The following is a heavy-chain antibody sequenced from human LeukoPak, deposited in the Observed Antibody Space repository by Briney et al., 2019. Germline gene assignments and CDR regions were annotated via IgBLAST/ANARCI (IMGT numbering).Heavy chain of an antibody. CDR2: ISKDGSDK. CDR3: AKGVYGSRSTSLADV. J-gene: IGHJ4*02. D-gene: IGHD3-10*01. CDR1: GFTFSDYA. Sequence: GGSLRLSCAASGFTFSDYAMHWVRQAPGKGLEWVAVISKDGSDKYYPGSVRGRFTISRDNSKNTIYLQMDSLRAEDTAIYYCAKGVYGSRSTSLADVWGQGTLVTVSS. V-gene: IGHV3-30-3*01.